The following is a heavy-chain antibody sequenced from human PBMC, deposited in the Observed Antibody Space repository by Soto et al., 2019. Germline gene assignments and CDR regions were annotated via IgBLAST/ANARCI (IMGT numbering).Heavy chain of an antibody. CDR1: GFTFSSYA. J-gene: IGHJ4*02. Sequence: GGSLRLSCAASGFTFSSYAMHWVRQAPGKGLEWVAVISYDGSNKYYEASVKGRFTNSRDNSKNTLYLQMNILGADDTAVYYCAREGYYGSGSYYDYWGQGTLVTVSS. D-gene: IGHD3-10*01. CDR3: AREGYYGSGSYYDY. CDR2: ISYDGSNK. V-gene: IGHV3-30-3*01.